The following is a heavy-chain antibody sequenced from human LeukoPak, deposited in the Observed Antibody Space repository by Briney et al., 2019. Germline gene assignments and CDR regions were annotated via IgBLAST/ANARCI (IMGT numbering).Heavy chain of an antibody. CDR3: GKVGDYYDSSAFDI. CDR1: GFTFDDYA. Sequence: PGGSLRLSCAASGFTFDDYAMHWVRQAPGKGLEWVAGISWDSGSIGYADSVKGRFTISRDNAKNSLYLQMNSLRAEDTALYYCGKVGDYYDSSAFDIWGQGTMVTVSS. CDR2: ISWDSGSI. J-gene: IGHJ3*02. D-gene: IGHD3-22*01. V-gene: IGHV3-9*01.